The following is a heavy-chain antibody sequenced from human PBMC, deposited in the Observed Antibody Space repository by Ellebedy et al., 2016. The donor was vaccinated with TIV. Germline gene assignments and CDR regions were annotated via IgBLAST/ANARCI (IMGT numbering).Heavy chain of an antibody. V-gene: IGHV3-7*03. CDR2: IKQDGTDE. Sequence: PGGSLRLSCTASGFTFSTYWMNWVRQAPGKGLEWVANIKQDGTDENYVDSVRGRFTISRDNAKKSVSLQMRSLRVDETAVYYCARGLSDYGDIKLDFWGQGALVTVSS. J-gene: IGHJ4*02. CDR3: ARGLSDYGDIKLDF. CDR1: GFTFSTYW. D-gene: IGHD4-17*01.